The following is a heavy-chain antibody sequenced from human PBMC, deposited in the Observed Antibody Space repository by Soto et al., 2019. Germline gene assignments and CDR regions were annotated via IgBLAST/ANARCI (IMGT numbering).Heavy chain of an antibody. D-gene: IGHD2-15*01. Sequence: QVQLVQSGAEVKKPGASVKVSCKASGYTFTSYGISWVRQAPGQGLEWMGWISAYNGNTNYAQKLQGRVTMTTDTSTSTAYMELRSLSSDDTAVYYCARDPSIVVVVAATPFDYWGQGTLVTVSS. J-gene: IGHJ4*02. CDR2: ISAYNGNT. V-gene: IGHV1-18*01. CDR3: ARDPSIVVVVAATPFDY. CDR1: GYTFTSYG.